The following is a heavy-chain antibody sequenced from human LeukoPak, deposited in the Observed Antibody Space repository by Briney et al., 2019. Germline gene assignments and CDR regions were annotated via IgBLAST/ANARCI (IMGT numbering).Heavy chain of an antibody. CDR2: FDPEDGEA. CDR1: GYTLIELS. CDR3: AARRDISVAGPGAFDI. D-gene: IGHD6-19*01. V-gene: IGHV1-24*01. Sequence: AASVKVSCKVSGYTLIELSMHWVRQAPGKGLECMGGFDPEDGEAIYAQKFQGRVTMTEDTSTDTAYMELSSLKLEDTAVYYCAARRDISVAGPGAFDIWGQGTVVTVSS. J-gene: IGHJ3*02.